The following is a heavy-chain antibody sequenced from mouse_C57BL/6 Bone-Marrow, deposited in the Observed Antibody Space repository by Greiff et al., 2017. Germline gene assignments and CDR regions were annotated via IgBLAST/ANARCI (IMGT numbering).Heavy chain of an antibody. D-gene: IGHD1-1*01. V-gene: IGHV3-3*01. CDR3: ARVVITTVAPYYFDY. J-gene: IGHJ2*01. CDR2: TFYSGIT. CDR1: GFSINSDCY. Sequence: VQLQESGPSLVRPSQTLSLTCTVTGFSINSDCYWIWIRQFPGNKLEYIGYTFYSGITYSNPSLESRTYITRDTSNNQFSLKLRSVTTEDTATYYCARVVITTVAPYYFDYWGQGTTLTVSS.